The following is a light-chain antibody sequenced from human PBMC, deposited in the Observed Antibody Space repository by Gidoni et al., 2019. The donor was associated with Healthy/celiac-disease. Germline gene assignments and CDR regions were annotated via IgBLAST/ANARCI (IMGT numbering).Light chain of an antibody. Sequence: DIHMTQSPSSVSASVGDRVTITCRASQGISSCLAWYQQKPGKAPKLLIYAASSLQSGVPSRLSGSGSGTDFTLTISSLQTEDFATYYCQQANSPFTFGPGTKVDIK. V-gene: IGKV1-12*01. J-gene: IGKJ3*01. CDR2: AAS. CDR3: QQANSPFT. CDR1: QGISSC.